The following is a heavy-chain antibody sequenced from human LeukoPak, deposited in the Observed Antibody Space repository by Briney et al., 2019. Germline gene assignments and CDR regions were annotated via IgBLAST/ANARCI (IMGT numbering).Heavy chain of an antibody. V-gene: IGHV3-23*01. CDR1: GFTFSSYA. CDR2: ISGSGGST. CDR3: AKDRRFGELYFDY. J-gene: IGHJ4*02. Sequence: QPGGSLRLSCAASGFTFSSYAMSWVRQAPGKGLEWVSAISGSGGSTCYADSVKGRFTISRDNSKNTLYLQMNSLRAEDTAVYYCAKDRRFGELYFDYWGQGTLVTVSS. D-gene: IGHD3-10*01.